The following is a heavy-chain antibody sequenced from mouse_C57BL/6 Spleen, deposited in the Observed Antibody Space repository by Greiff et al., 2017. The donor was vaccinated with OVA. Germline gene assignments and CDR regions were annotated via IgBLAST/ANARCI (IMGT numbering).Heavy chain of an antibody. V-gene: IGHV1-54*01. CDR3: ARTVVAHYAMDY. CDR2: INPGSGGT. D-gene: IGHD1-1*01. CDR1: GYAFTNYL. J-gene: IGHJ4*01. Sequence: LQESGAELVRPGTSVKVSCKASGYAFTNYLIEWVKQRPGQGLEWIGVINPGSGGTNYNEKFKGKATLTADKSSSTAYMQLSSLTSEDSAVYFCARTVVAHYAMDYWGQGTSVTVSS.